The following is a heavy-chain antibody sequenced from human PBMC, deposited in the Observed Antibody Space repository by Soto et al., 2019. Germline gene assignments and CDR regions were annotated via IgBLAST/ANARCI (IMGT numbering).Heavy chain of an antibody. CDR2: IFYTGST. V-gene: IGHV4-59*01. Sequence: QVQLQESGPGLVNPSETLSLTCTVSGGSSRDCYWVCIRQPPGKGLEWIGSIFYTGSTDYNPSLMTRVSISVATSKNQFSLNLGSVTAAVKAVYYGARVNRGAFDYWGQGALVTVSS. J-gene: IGHJ4*02. CDR3: ARVNRGAFDY. CDR1: GGSSRDCY.